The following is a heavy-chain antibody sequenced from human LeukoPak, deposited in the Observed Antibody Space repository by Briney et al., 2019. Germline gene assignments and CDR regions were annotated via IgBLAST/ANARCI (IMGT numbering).Heavy chain of an antibody. CDR3: AKDGITIFGVVIKFDY. J-gene: IGHJ4*02. CDR2: ISGSGGST. V-gene: IGHV3-23*01. D-gene: IGHD3-3*01. Sequence: GGSLRLSCAASGFTFSSYAMSWVRQAPGKGLEWVSAISGSGGSTYYADSVKGRFTISGDNYKNTLYLQMNSLRAEDTAVYYCAKDGITIFGVVIKFDYRGQGTLVTVSS. CDR1: GFTFSSYA.